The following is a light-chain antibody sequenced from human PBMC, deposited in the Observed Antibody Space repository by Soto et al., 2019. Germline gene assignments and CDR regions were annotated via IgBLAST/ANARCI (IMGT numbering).Light chain of an antibody. J-gene: IGLJ1*01. V-gene: IGLV2-8*01. CDR2: DVS. Sequence: QSVLTQPPSASGSPGQSVTISCTGTSSDVGGYNYVSWYQQHPGKAPKLMIYDVSKRPSGVPDLFSGSKSGNTASLTISGLQAEDEADYYCTSYAGSNNSVFGTGTKVTVL. CDR3: TSYAGSNNSV. CDR1: SSDVGGYNY.